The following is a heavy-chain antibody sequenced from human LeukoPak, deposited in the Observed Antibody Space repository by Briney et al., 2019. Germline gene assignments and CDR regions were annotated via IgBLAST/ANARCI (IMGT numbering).Heavy chain of an antibody. V-gene: IGHV3-13*01. J-gene: IGHJ6*02. CDR2: IGTAGAT. CDR3: TRDLMDYDVSTGLHHYYMDV. Sequence: GGSLRLSCAASGFTFSSYDMHWVRQTTGKGLEWVSGIGTAGATFYPGSVKGRFTISRDNAKNTLYLQMNTLRVEDTAVYYCTRDLMDYDVSTGLHHYYMDVWGQGTTVTVS. CDR1: GFTFSSYD. D-gene: IGHD3-9*01.